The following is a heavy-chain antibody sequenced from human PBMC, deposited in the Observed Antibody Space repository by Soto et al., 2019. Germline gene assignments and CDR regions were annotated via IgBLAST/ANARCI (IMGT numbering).Heavy chain of an antibody. V-gene: IGHV3-66*01. CDR3: ASAARSAFEV. CDR2: IYSTYGGSRT. J-gene: IGHJ3*01. CDR1: GFSVSEKH. D-gene: IGHD6-25*01. Sequence: EEQLVESGGGLVQLGGSLRLSCAASGFSVSEKHMSWVRQAPGEGLEWVSTIYSTYGGSRTGYADSVEGRFTISRDNSNNTRSLQMNSLRAEDTAVYYCASAARSAFEVWGQGAMVIVSS.